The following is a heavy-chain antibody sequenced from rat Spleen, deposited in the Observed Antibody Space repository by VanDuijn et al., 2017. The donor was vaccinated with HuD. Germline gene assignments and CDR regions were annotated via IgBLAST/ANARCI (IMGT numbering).Heavy chain of an antibody. CDR1: GFTFSSFA. Sequence: EVQLVESGGGLVQPGRSLKLSCATSGFTFSSFAMAWVRQAPKKGLEWVATIASGGSNTCYPDSVKGRFTISRDNAKSTLFLQMDSLRSEDTATYYCAKPLDYYSVPFEYWGQGVMVTVSS. CDR3: AKPLDYYSVPFEY. D-gene: IGHD1-1*01. CDR2: IASGGSNT. V-gene: IGHV5-25*01. J-gene: IGHJ2*01.